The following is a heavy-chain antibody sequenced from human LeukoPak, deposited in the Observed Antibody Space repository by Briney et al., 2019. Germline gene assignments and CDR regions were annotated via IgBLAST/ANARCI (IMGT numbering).Heavy chain of an antibody. CDR2: IRYDGSNK. CDR1: GFTFSSYG. CDR3: ARDPHYDFWSGYKKPNHNGIDY. J-gene: IGHJ4*02. D-gene: IGHD3-3*01. V-gene: IGHV3-30*02. Sequence: PGGSLRLSCAASGFTFSSYGMHWVRQAPGKGLEWVAFIRYDGSNKYYADSVKGRFTISRDNAKNSLYLQMNSLRAEDTAVYYCARDPHYDFWSGYKKPNHNGIDYWGQGTLVTVSS.